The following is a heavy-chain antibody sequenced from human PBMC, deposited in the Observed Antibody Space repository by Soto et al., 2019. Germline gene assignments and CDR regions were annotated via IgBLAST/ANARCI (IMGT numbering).Heavy chain of an antibody. CDR1: GGSISSGGYY. CDR2: IYYSGST. V-gene: IGHV4-31*03. J-gene: IGHJ5*02. CDR3: ARTRITMVRGVTGYNWFDP. Sequence: SETLSLTCTVSGGSISSGGYYWSWIRQHPGKGLECIGYIYYSGSTYYNPSLKRRVTISVDTSKNQFSLKLSSVTAADTAVYYCARTRITMVRGVTGYNWFDPWGQGTLVTVSS. D-gene: IGHD3-10*01.